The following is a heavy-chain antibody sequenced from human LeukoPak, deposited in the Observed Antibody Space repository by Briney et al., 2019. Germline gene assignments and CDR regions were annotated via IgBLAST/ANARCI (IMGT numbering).Heavy chain of an antibody. CDR1: GFTFSSYA. Sequence: GGPLRLSCAASGFTFSSYAMHWVRQAPGKGLEWVAVISYDGSNKYYADSVKGRFTISRDNSKNTLYLQMNSLRAEDTAVYYCARSSVVVTTFDYWGQGTLVTVSS. CDR2: ISYDGSNK. CDR3: ARSSVVVTTFDY. D-gene: IGHD3-22*01. J-gene: IGHJ4*02. V-gene: IGHV3-30-3*01.